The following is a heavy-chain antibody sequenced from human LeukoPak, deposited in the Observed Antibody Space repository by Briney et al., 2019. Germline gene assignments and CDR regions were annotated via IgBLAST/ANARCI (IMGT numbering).Heavy chain of an antibody. V-gene: IGHV3-74*01. Sequence: GGSLRLSCAASGSTFSSYWMHWVRQAPGKGLVWVSRINSDGSRTTYADSVKGRFTISRDNAKNTLHLQMNSLRAEDTAVYYCARDVQAGPGYWGQGTLVTVSS. CDR1: GSTFSSYW. CDR3: ARDVQAGPGY. CDR2: INSDGSRT. D-gene: IGHD6-19*01. J-gene: IGHJ4*02.